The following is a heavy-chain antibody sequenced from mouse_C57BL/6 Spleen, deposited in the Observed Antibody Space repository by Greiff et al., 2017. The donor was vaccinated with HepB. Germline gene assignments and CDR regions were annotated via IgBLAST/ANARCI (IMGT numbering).Heavy chain of an antibody. CDR3: AREDYSNYAY. CDR1: GYSITSGYY. V-gene: IGHV3-6*01. CDR2: ISYDGSN. Sequence: XVQLQESGPGLVKPSQSLSLTCSVTGYSITSGYYWNWIRQFPGNKLEWMGYISYDGSNNYNPSLKNRISITRDTSKNQFFLKLNSVTTEDTATYYCAREDYSNYAYWGQGTLVTVSA. J-gene: IGHJ3*01. D-gene: IGHD2-5*01.